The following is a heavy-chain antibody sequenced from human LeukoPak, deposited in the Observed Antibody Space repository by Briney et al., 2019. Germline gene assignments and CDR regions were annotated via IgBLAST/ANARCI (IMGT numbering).Heavy chain of an antibody. V-gene: IGHV1-2*02. J-gene: IGHJ4*02. CDR2: INGKRGDT. CDR3: ARDHDWGVDY. Sequence: ASVTVSFKASVFTFTDHYMHWVRQAPGQGREWMGWINGKRGDTNYAQNFQDRVTMTRDTSTSTVYMELSRLTVDDTAVYYCARDHDWGVDYWGQGTLVTVSS. D-gene: IGHD7-27*01. CDR1: VFTFTDHY.